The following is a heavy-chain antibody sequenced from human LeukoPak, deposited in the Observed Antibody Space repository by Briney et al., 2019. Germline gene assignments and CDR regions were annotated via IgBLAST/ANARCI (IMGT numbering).Heavy chain of an antibody. V-gene: IGHV4-59*01. J-gene: IGHJ6*03. CDR2: IYYSGST. Sequence: SETLSLTCTVSGGSISSYYWSWIWQPPGKGLEWIGYIYYSGSTNYNPSLKSRVTISVDTSKNQFSLKLSSVTAADTAVYYCARVPRSYYYYYYMDVWGKGTTVTVSS. CDR1: GGSISSYY. CDR3: ARVPRSYYYYYYMDV.